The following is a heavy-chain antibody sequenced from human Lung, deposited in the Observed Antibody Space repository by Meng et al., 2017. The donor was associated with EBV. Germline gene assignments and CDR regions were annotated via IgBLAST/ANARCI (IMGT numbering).Heavy chain of an antibody. J-gene: IGHJ4*02. Sequence: HVQRSESGQGLVKPSQTLSLTCTVSGVTISRDGYYWRWIRQPPGKSLEWIGYIYYSGSTYYNPSLKSLVSISVDTSNNQFSLKLSSVTAADTAVYYCARAVDTGYFDYWGQGTLVTVSS. V-gene: IGHV4-31*01. D-gene: IGHD5-18*01. CDR3: ARAVDTGYFDY. CDR1: GVTISRDGYY. CDR2: IYYSGST.